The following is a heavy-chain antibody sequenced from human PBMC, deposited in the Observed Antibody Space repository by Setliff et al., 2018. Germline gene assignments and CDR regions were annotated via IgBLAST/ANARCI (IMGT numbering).Heavy chain of an antibody. CDR2: IYYRGTT. J-gene: IGHJ4*02. CDR1: GGFIRDYY. V-gene: IGHV4-59*08. Sequence: SETLSLTCTVSGGFIRDYYWNWIRQSPGKGLEWIGYIYYRGTTNYNSSLKSRVTISIDMSKNQLSLKLNSVTAADTAVYYCARGINTVSWTPKYWGQGTLVTVSS. CDR3: ARGINTVSWTPKY. D-gene: IGHD2-2*02.